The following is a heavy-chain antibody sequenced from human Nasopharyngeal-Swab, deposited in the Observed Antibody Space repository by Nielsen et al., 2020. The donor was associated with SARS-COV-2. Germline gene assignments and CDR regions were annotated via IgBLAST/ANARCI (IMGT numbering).Heavy chain of an antibody. Sequence: GESLKISCVTSGFTFGRDWMTWVRQAPGKGLEWVANIQQDGDITYYLESVKGRFTISRDNAKNSLYLQMNSLRAEDTAVYFCARDPPSTGDYYFDHWGQGTLVTVSS. CDR3: ARDPPSTGDYYFDH. CDR2: IQQDGDIT. V-gene: IGHV3-7*01. J-gene: IGHJ4*02. CDR1: GFTFGRDW. D-gene: IGHD7-27*01.